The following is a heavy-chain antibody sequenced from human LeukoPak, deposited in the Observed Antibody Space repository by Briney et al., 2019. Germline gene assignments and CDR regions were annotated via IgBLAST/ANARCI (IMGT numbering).Heavy chain of an antibody. D-gene: IGHD6-19*01. CDR1: GFTVSSNY. V-gene: IGHV3-53*01. J-gene: IGHJ3*02. CDR2: IYTSGGT. Sequence: GGSLRLSCAASGFTVSSNYMSWVRQAPGKGLEWVSVIYTSGGTYYTDSVKGRFTISRDNVENTLFLQMNSLRVEDTAVYYCASSVAVSGTGAFDIWGQGTMVTVSS. CDR3: ASSVAVSGTGAFDI.